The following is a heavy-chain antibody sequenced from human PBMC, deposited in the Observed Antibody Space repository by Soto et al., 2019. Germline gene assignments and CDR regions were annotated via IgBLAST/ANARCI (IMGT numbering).Heavy chain of an antibody. CDR2: IWNDGTNT. Sequence: VGSLRLSCAASGFTFSTFGMHWVRRAPGKGLEWVANIWNDGTNTYYADFAKGRFTVSRDNSKNTLFLQMNSLRAEDTAVYYCARERVDIAMAHFDYWGQGILVTVSS. D-gene: IGHD5-18*01. J-gene: IGHJ4*02. CDR1: GFTFSTFG. V-gene: IGHV3-33*02. CDR3: ARERVDIAMAHFDY.